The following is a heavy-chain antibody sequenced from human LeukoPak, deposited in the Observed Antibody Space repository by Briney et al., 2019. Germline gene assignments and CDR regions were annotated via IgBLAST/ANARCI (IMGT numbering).Heavy chain of an antibody. V-gene: IGHV1-46*01. CDR1: GYTFINNW. Sequence: ASVKVSCKASGYTFINNWMHWVRQAPGQGLEWIGLINPTGTRTGYAQKFQGRVTMTRDMSTSTDYMELSSLRSEDTAVYYCAREVITMIVHAFDIWGQGTMVTVSS. J-gene: IGHJ3*02. CDR2: INPTGTRT. D-gene: IGHD3-22*01. CDR3: AREVITMIVHAFDI.